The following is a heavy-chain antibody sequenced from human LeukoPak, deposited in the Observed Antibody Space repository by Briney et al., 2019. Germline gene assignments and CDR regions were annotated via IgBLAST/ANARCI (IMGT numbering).Heavy chain of an antibody. CDR1: GFTFSSYG. CDR2: IWYDGSNK. D-gene: IGHD3-22*01. CDR3: AKERDYASSGYSGRGYYFDY. Sequence: GGSLRLSCAASGFTFSSYGMHWVRQAPGKGLEWVAVIWYDGSNKYYADSVKGRFTISRDNSKNTLYLQMNSLRAEDTSVYYCAKERDYASSGYSGRGYYFDYWGQGTLVTVSS. J-gene: IGHJ4*02. V-gene: IGHV3-33*06.